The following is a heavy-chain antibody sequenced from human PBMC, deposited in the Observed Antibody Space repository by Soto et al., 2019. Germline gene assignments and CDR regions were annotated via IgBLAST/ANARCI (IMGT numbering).Heavy chain of an antibody. CDR3: AYASGSSYYYHYGMDV. CDR1: GFTFSSYA. Sequence: QVQLVESGGGVVQPGRSLRLSCAASGFTFSSYAMYWVRQAPGKGLEWVAVISFDGSNKYYADSVKGRFTISRDNPKNTMFLQMNSLRGEDTAVDYCAYASGSSYYYHYGMDVWGQGPTVTVSS. D-gene: IGHD3-10*01. J-gene: IGHJ6*02. CDR2: ISFDGSNK. V-gene: IGHV3-30-3*01.